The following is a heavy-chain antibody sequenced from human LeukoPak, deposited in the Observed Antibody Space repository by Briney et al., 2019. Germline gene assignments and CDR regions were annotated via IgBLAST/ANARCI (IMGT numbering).Heavy chain of an antibody. D-gene: IGHD3-3*01. V-gene: IGHV4-59*01. CDR3: ARLFWSDSHSFDF. Sequence: SETLSLTCIVSGGSTSSYYWSWIRQPPGKGLEWIGYIHYSGSTNYNPSLKSRVTISLDTSKNQFSLKLISVTAADTAVYYCARLFWSDSHSFDFWGQGTLVTVSS. CDR2: IHYSGST. CDR1: GGSTSSYY. J-gene: IGHJ4*02.